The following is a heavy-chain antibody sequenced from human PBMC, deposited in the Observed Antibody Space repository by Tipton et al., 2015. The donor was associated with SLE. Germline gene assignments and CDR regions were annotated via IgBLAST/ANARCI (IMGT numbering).Heavy chain of an antibody. CDR1: GFTFGDYA. J-gene: IGHJ4*02. V-gene: IGHV3-49*04. CDR3: IRGDYYDSSGYYLTGY. CDR2: IRSKAYGGTT. D-gene: IGHD3-22*01. Sequence: SLRLSCTASGFTFGDYAMSWVRQAPGKGLEWGGFIRSKAYGGTTEYAASVKGRFTISRDDSKSIAYLQMNSLKTEDTAVYYCIRGDYYDSSGYYLTGYWGQGTLVTVSS.